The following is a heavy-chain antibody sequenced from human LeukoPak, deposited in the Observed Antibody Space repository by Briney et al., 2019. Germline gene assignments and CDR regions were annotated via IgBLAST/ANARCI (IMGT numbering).Heavy chain of an antibody. CDR1: GFTFSSYS. J-gene: IGHJ4*02. V-gene: IGHV3-21*01. D-gene: IGHD5-12*01. CDR2: ISSSSSYI. Sequence: GGSLRLSCAASGFTFSSYSMNWVRQAPGKGLEWVSSISSSSSYIYQADSVRGRFTISRDNTKNSLYLQMNSLRAEDTAVYYCARHDYLTEGFDYWGQGTLVTVSS. CDR3: ARHDYLTEGFDY.